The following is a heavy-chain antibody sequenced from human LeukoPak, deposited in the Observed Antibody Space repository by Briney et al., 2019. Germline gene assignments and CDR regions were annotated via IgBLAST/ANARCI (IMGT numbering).Heavy chain of an antibody. Sequence: SGGSLRLSCAASGFTFSSYSMNWVRQAPGKGLEWVSSISSSSSYIYYADSVKGRFTISRDNAKNSLYLQMNSLRAEDTAVYYCARDPTVTTVTTRFDYWGQGTLVTVSS. CDR3: ARDPTVTTVTTRFDY. D-gene: IGHD4-11*01. V-gene: IGHV3-21*01. CDR2: ISSSSSYI. J-gene: IGHJ4*02. CDR1: GFTFSSYS.